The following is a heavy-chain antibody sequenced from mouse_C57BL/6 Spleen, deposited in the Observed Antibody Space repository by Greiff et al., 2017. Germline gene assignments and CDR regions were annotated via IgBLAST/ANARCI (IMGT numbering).Heavy chain of an antibody. CDR1: GYAFSSSW. V-gene: IGHV1-82*01. Sequence: VQLQQSGPELVKPGASVKISCKASGYAFSSSWMNWVKQRPGKGLEWIGRIYPGDGDSNYNGKFKGKATLTADKSSSTAYVQLSSLTSEDSAVYFCASGHSGVWGQGTTLTVSS. J-gene: IGHJ2*01. CDR3: ASGHSGV. D-gene: IGHD3-1*01. CDR2: IYPGDGDS.